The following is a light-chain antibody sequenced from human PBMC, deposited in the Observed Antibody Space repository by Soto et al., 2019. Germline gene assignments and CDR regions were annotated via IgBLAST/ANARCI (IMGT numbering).Light chain of an antibody. CDR1: QSVSRY. J-gene: IGKJ1*01. CDR3: QHRSEWPRT. Sequence: EIVLTQSPATLSLSPGERATLSCRASQSVSRYLAWYQQKPGQAPRLLIYDTSSRATGISARFSGSGSGTDFTLTISSLEPEDFAIYYSQHRSEWPRTFGQGTKLEI. CDR2: DTS. V-gene: IGKV3-11*01.